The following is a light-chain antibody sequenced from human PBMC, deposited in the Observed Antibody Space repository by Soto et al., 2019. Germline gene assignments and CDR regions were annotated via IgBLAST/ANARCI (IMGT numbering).Light chain of an antibody. J-gene: IGLJ2*01. CDR1: SSNIGSNY. CDR3: GTWDTSLTAVV. Sequence: QSVLTQPPSASGTPGQRVTISCSGSSSNIGSNYVYWYQHVPGAAPKLLIFDNNRRLSGTPDRFSGSKSGTSATLGITGLQTADEAHYYCGTWDTSLTAVVFGGGTKLTVL. CDR2: DNN. V-gene: IGLV1-51*01.